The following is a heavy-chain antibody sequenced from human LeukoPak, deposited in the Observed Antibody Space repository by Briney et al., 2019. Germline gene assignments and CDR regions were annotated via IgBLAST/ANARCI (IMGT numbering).Heavy chain of an antibody. V-gene: IGHV3-33*01. CDR3: ARDRDGRFDY. J-gene: IGHJ4*02. Sequence: GRSLRLSCAASGFTFSSYGMNWVRKAQGRGLEWVAVIWYDGSNKYYADSVKGRFTISRDNSKNTLYLQMNSLRAEDTAVYYCARDRDGRFDYWGQGTLVTVSS. CDR1: GFTFSSYG. CDR2: IWYDGSNK. D-gene: IGHD5-24*01.